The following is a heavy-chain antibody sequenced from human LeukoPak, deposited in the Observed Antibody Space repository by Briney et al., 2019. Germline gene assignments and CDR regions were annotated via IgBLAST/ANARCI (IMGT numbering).Heavy chain of an antibody. V-gene: IGHV3-53*01. Sequence: GGSLRLSCAASGFAVSSNSWSWVRQAPGKGLEWVSFIYSGGNTHYSDSVKGRFTLSRDTSKNTLYLQMKSLRAEDTAIYNCARRAREYSHPYDYWGQGTLVTVSS. CDR3: ARRAREYSHPYDY. CDR1: GFAVSSNS. J-gene: IGHJ4*02. CDR2: IYSGGNT. D-gene: IGHD2-15*01.